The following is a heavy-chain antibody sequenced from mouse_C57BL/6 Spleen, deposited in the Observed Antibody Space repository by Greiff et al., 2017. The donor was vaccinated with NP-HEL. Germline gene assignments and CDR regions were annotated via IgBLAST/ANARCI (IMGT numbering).Heavy chain of an antibody. V-gene: IGHV1-59*01. CDR3: ATAQATLFAY. J-gene: IGHJ3*01. CDR1: GFTFTSYW. Sequence: QVQLQQPGAELVRPGTSVKLSCKASGFTFTSYWMHWVKQRPGKGLEWIGVIDPSDSYTNYNHKFTGKATLTVDTSSSTAYMQLSSLTSEDSAVYYCATAQATLFAYWGQGTLVTVSA. CDR2: IDPSDSYT. D-gene: IGHD3-2*02.